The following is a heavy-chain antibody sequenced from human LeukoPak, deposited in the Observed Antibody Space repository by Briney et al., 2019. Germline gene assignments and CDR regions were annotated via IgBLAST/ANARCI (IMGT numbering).Heavy chain of an antibody. CDR3: ATQGGNFDY. D-gene: IGHD3-16*01. CDR1: GFTFSSYA. V-gene: IGHV3-23*01. J-gene: IGHJ4*02. Sequence: GGSLRLSCAASGFTFSSYAMSWVRQAPGKGLEWVSTINGGGVNTHYADSVGGRFTISRDNSKNTLFLQMNSLRDEDTAVYYCATQGGNFDYWGQGTLVTVSS. CDR2: INGGGVNT.